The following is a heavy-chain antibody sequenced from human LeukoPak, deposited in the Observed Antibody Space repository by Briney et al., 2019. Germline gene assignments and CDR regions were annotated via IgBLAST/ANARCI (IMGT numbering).Heavy chain of an antibody. CDR2: ISGSGGSI. Sequence: GGSLRLSCAASGFTFSSYAMSWVRQAPGKGLEWVSGISGSGGSIYYADSVKGRFTISRDNSKNTLYLQMNSLRVEDTGVYYCAKQAPGKIAARQDDYWGQGTLVTVSS. CDR3: AKQAPGKIAARQDDY. J-gene: IGHJ4*02. D-gene: IGHD6-6*01. V-gene: IGHV3-23*01. CDR1: GFTFSSYA.